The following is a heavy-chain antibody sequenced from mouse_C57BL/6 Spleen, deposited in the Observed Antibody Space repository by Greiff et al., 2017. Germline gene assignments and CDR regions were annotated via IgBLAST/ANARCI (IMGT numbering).Heavy chain of an antibody. Sequence: QVQLQQPGAELVKPGASVKLSCKASGYTFTSYWMQWVKQRPGRGLEWIGEIDPSDSYTNYNQKFKGKATLTVDTSSSTAYMQLSSLTSEDSAVYYCAPWFAYWGQGTLVTVSA. CDR3: APWFAY. CDR1: GYTFTSYW. J-gene: IGHJ3*01. V-gene: IGHV1-50*01. CDR2: IDPSDSYT.